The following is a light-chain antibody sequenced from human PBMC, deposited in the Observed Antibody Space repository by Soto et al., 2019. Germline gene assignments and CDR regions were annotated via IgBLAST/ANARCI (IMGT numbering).Light chain of an antibody. J-gene: IGKJ5*01. CDR1: QSVSSSY. CDR3: HQRTNWPIT. Sequence: EIVLTHSPGTLSLSPGERATLSCRASQSVSSSYLAWYQQKPGQAPRLLIYDTSNRATGIPARFSGSGSGTDFTLTINSLEPEDFAVYYCHQRTNWPITFGQGTRLEIK. V-gene: IGKV3D-20*02. CDR2: DTS.